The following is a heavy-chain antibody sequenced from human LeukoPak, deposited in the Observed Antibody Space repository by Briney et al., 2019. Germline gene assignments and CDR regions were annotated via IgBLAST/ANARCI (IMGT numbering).Heavy chain of an antibody. J-gene: IGHJ4*02. CDR1: GGSISSSSSY. CDR3: ARHGAAATHY. D-gene: IGHD6-13*01. Sequence: SETLSLTCTVSGGSISSSSSYWGWIRQPPGKGLEWIGSIYYSGSTYYNPSLKSRVTISVDTSKNQFSLKLSSVTAADTAVYYCARHGAAATHYWGQGTLVTVSS. V-gene: IGHV4-39*01. CDR2: IYYSGST.